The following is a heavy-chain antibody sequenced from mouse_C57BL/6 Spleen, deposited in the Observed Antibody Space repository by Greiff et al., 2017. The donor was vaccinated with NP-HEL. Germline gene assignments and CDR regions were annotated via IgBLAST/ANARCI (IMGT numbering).Heavy chain of an antibody. Sequence: EVKLQESGPGMVKPSQSLSLTCTVTGYSITSGYDWHWIRHFPGNKLEWMGYISYSGSTNYNPSLKSRISITHDTSKNHFFLKLNSVTTEDTATYYCARGRLGPYFDYWGQGTTLTVSS. D-gene: IGHD4-1*01. CDR1: GYSITSGYD. CDR3: ARGRLGPYFDY. CDR2: ISYSGST. J-gene: IGHJ2*01. V-gene: IGHV3-1*01.